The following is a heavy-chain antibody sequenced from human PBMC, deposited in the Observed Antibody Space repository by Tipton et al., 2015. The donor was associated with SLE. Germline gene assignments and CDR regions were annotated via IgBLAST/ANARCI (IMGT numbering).Heavy chain of an antibody. CDR3: ARGSVVADDF. CDR2: IHTSGAT. CDR1: GDSIGSGSYY. Sequence: TLSLTCSVSGDSIGSGSYYWNWIRQPAGKGLEWIGHIHTSGATNNNPSLKSRVTISLDTSKNQFSLKLSSVTAADTAVYYCARGSVVADDFWGQGTLVTVSS. D-gene: IGHD2-15*01. J-gene: IGHJ4*02. V-gene: IGHV4-61*09.